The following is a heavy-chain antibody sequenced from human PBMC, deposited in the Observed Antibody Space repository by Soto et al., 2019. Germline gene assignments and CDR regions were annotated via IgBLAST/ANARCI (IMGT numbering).Heavy chain of an antibody. Sequence: GGSLRLSCAASGFTLSGYSMNWVRQAPGKGLEWVSYISESSGPIYYADSVKGRFTISRDNAKNSLYLQMNSLRSEDTAVYYCARETYCTSTSCYYFDYWGQGTLVTVSS. V-gene: IGHV3-48*01. CDR2: ISESSGPI. J-gene: IGHJ4*01. D-gene: IGHD2-2*01. CDR1: GFTLSGYS. CDR3: ARETYCTSTSCYYFDY.